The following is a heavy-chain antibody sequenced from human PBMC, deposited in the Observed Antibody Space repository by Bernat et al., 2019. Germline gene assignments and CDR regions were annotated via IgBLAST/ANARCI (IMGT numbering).Heavy chain of an antibody. D-gene: IGHD4-11*01. J-gene: IGHJ6*03. CDR3: AKRMTTVYYMDV. CDR1: GFNFNNYA. Sequence: EVQLLESGGGLVQPGGSLRLSCAASGFNFNNYAMSWVRQAPGKGLECVSAITNRGGGTYYADSVKGRFTISRDNSKNTLYLQMNGLRADDTAVYYCAKRMTTVYYMDVWGKGTTVTVSS. CDR2: ITNRGGGT. V-gene: IGHV3-23*01.